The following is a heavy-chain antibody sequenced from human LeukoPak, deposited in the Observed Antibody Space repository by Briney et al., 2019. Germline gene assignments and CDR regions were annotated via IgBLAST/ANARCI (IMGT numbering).Heavy chain of an antibody. J-gene: IGHJ4*02. CDR2: IYSGGST. CDR3: ARSPQDSSGYHNFDY. D-gene: IGHD3-22*01. Sequence: GGSLRLTCAASGFTVSSNYMSWVRQAPGKGLEWVSVIYSGGSTYYADSVQGRFTISRDNSKNTLYLQMNSLRAEDTAVYYCARSPQDSSGYHNFDYWGQGTLVTVSS. V-gene: IGHV3-66*01. CDR1: GFTVSSNY.